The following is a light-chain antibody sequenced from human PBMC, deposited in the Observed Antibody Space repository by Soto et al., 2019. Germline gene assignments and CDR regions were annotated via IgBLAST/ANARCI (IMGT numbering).Light chain of an antibody. CDR2: EVS. Sequence: QSALTQPASVSGSPGQSITISCTGTSSDVGGYNYVSWYQQHPGKAPKLMIYEVSNRPLGVSNRFSGSKSGNTASLTISGLQAEDEADYYCSSYTSSSTLYVFGTGTQLTVL. CDR1: SSDVGGYNY. CDR3: SSYTSSSTLYV. V-gene: IGLV2-14*01. J-gene: IGLJ1*01.